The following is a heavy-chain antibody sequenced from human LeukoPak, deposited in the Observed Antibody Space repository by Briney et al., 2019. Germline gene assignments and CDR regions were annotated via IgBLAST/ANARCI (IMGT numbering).Heavy chain of an antibody. D-gene: IGHD3-22*01. CDR1: GFALSSAW. CDR2: IRSKTYRGTT. CDR3: ARANSFDSSGYYFDY. J-gene: IGHJ4*02. V-gene: IGHV3-49*04. Sequence: GGSLRLSCAASGFALSSAWMNWVRQAPGKGLEWVAFIRSKTYRGTTEYAASVKGRFTISRDDSKSIAYLQMNSLKTEDTAVYYCARANSFDSSGYYFDYWGQGTLVTVSS.